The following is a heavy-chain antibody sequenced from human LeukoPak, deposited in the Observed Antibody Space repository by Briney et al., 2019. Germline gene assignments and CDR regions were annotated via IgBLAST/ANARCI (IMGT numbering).Heavy chain of an antibody. CDR3: ARFGSNPYYFDY. CDR2: IYYSGST. CDR1: GGSISSYY. V-gene: IGHV4-59*08. Sequence: ASETLSLTCTVSGGSISSYYWSWIRQPPGKGLEWIGYIYYSGSTNYNPSLKSRVTIPVDTSKNQFSLKLSSVTAADTAVYYCARFGSNPYYFDYWGQGTLVTVSS. J-gene: IGHJ4*02. D-gene: IGHD3-10*01.